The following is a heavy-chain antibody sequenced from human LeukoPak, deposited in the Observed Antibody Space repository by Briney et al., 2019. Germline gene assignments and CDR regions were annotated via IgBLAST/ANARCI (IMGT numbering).Heavy chain of an antibody. CDR1: GFSFSTSG. Sequence: PGGSLSLSCEASGFSFSTSGLNWGCQPQGKGLGWVAVISVDERTILYADSVKGRFTISRDDSRNTLYLQMNSLRVEDTAVFYCAKDGVMLASLTYWYMDVWGRGTTVTVSS. V-gene: IGHV3-30*18. CDR2: ISVDERTI. J-gene: IGHJ6*03. D-gene: IGHD3-16*01. CDR3: AKDGVMLASLTYWYMDV.